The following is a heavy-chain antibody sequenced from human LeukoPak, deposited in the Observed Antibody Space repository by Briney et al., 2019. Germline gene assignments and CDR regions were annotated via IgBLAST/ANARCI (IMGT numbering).Heavy chain of an antibody. CDR1: GGSISSYY. CDR2: IYYSGST. V-gene: IGHV4-59*08. CDR3: AAYDILTGYDSFDY. J-gene: IGHJ4*02. D-gene: IGHD3-9*01. Sequence: SETLSLTCTVSGGSISSYYWSWIRQPPGKGLEWIGYIYYSGSTNYNPSLKSRVTISVDTSKNQFSLKLSSVTAADTAVYYCAAYDILTGYDSFDYWGQGTLVSVSS.